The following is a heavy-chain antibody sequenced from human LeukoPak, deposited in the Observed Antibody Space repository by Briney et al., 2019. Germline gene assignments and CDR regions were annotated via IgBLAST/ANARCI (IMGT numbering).Heavy chain of an antibody. Sequence: VASVKVSCKASGGTFSSYTISWVRQAPGQGLEWMGGIIPIFGTANYAQKFQGRVTITTDESTSTAYMELSSLRSEDTAVYYCARDRFFETYGSGNYFFDYWGQGTLVTVSS. CDR1: GGTFSSYT. J-gene: IGHJ4*02. CDR3: ARDRFFETYGSGNYFFDY. CDR2: IIPIFGTA. V-gene: IGHV1-69*05. D-gene: IGHD3-10*01.